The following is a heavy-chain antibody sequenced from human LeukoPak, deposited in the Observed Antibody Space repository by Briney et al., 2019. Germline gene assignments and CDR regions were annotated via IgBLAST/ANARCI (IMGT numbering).Heavy chain of an antibody. J-gene: IGHJ3*02. CDR2: IYYSGST. V-gene: IGHV4-39*07. Sequence: TSETLSLTCTVSGGSISSSSYYWGWIRQPPGKGLEWIGSIYYSGSTYYNPSLKSRVTISVDTSKNQFSLKLSSVTAADTAVYYCARDIVAGPVAIGRPHDALDIWGQGTIVTVSS. D-gene: IGHD2-2*02. CDR1: GGSISSSSYY. CDR3: ARDIVAGPVAIGRPHDALDI.